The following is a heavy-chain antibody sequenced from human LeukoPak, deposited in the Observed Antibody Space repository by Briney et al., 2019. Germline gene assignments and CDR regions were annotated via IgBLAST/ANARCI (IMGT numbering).Heavy chain of an antibody. V-gene: IGHV4-59*01. D-gene: IGHD6-19*01. J-gene: IGHJ6*03. CDR1: GGSIRDFY. CDR3: ARLGDEIAVSGLKYYHYSHTDV. Sequence: PSETLSLTCSVSGGSIRDFYWTWLRQPPGKGLEWIGYIYTGTTNYSPSLRGRVIMSVDTSRNQFSLNLTPVTPVDTAVYFCARLGDEIAVSGLKYYHYSHTDVWGSGTTVAVSS. CDR2: IYTGTT.